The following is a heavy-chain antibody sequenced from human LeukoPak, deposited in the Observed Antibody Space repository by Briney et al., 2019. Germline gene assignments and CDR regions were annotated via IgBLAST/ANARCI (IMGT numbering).Heavy chain of an antibody. CDR1: RYSFTSYW. CDR2: IYPGDSDT. J-gene: IGHJ6*03. D-gene: IGHD6-13*01. CDR3: ARPAMGIAAVKYYYYYYMDV. V-gene: IGHV5-51*01. Sequence: GESLKISCKGSRYSFTSYWIGWVRQMPGKGLEWMGIIYPGDSDTRYSPSFQGQVTISADKSISTAYLQWSSLKASDTAMYYCARPAMGIAAVKYYYYYYMDVWGKGTTVTVSS.